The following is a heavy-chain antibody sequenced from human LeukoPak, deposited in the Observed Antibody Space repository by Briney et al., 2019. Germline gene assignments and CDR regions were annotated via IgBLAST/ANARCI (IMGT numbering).Heavy chain of an antibody. CDR2: ISSSSSTI. V-gene: IGHV3-48*04. CDR3: ARDSLRGTGYYDSSGYYYVGAFDI. Sequence: QSGGSLRLSCAASGFTFSSYSMNWVRQAPGKGLEWVSYISSSSSTIYYADSVKGRFTISRDNAKNSLYLQMNSLRAEDTAVYYCARDSLRGTGYYDSSGYYYVGAFDIWGQGTMVTVSS. J-gene: IGHJ3*02. CDR1: GFTFSSYS. D-gene: IGHD3-22*01.